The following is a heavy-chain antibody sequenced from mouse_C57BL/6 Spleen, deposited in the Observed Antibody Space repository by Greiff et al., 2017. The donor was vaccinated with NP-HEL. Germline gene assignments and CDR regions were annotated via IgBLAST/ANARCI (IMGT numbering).Heavy chain of an antibody. Sequence: QVQLKQSGAELVRPGTSVKMSCKASGYTFTNYWIGWAKQRPGHGLEWIGDIYPGGGYTNYNEKFKGKATLTADKSSSTAYMQFSSLTSEDSAIYYCARNYDYVFDYWGQGTTLTVSS. J-gene: IGHJ2*01. CDR3: ARNYDYVFDY. D-gene: IGHD2-4*01. V-gene: IGHV1-63*01. CDR1: GYTFTNYW. CDR2: IYPGGGYT.